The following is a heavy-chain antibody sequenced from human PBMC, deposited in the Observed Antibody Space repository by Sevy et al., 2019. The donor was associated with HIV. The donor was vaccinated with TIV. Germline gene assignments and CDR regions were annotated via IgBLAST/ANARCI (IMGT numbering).Heavy chain of an antibody. CDR1: GYSFTSYW. V-gene: IGHV5-51*01. CDR3: ARQALQGFGELFAAFDI. D-gene: IGHD3-10*01. CDR2: IYPGDSDT. J-gene: IGHJ3*02. Sequence: GESLKISCKGSGYSFTSYWIGWVRQMPGKGLEWMGIIYPGDSDTRYSQSFQGQVTISADKSISTAYLQWSSLKASDTAMYYCARQALQGFGELFAAFDIWGQGTMVTVSS.